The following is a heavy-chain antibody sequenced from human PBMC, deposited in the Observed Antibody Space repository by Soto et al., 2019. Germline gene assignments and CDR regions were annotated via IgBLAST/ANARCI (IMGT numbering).Heavy chain of an antibody. D-gene: IGHD2-2*01. V-gene: IGHV3-11*06. CDR1: GFTFSDYY. CDR3: ARDASLDCSSTSCYFDY. CDR2: ISSSSSYT. Sequence: QVQLVESGGGLVKPGGSLRHSCAASGFTFSDYYMSWIRQAPGKGLEWVSYISSSSSYTNYADSVKGRFTISRDNAKNSLYLQMNSLRAEDTAVYYCARDASLDCSSTSCYFDYWGQGTLVTVSS. J-gene: IGHJ4*02.